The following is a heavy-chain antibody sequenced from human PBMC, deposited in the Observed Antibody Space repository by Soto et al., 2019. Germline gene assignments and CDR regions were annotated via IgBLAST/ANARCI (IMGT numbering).Heavy chain of an antibody. CDR2: ISAYNGNT. J-gene: IGHJ6*02. D-gene: IGHD2-15*01. Sequence: ASVKVSCKASGYTFTGYGISWVRQAPGQGLEWMGWISAYNGNTNYAQKLQGRVTMTTDTSTSTAYMELRSLRSDDTAVYYCARDLWCSGGSCPMRHYYGMDVWGQGTTVTVSS. CDR3: ARDLWCSGGSCPMRHYYGMDV. CDR1: GYTFTGYG. V-gene: IGHV1-18*01.